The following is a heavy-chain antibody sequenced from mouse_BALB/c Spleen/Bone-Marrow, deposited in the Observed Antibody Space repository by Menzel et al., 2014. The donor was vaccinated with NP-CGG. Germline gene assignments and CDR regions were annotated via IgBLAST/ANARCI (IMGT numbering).Heavy chain of an antibody. D-gene: IGHD1-2*01. J-gene: IGHJ4*01. CDR1: GYTFTSYW. Sequence: KQSGSELVRPGASVKLSCKASGYTFTSYWMHWVKQRPGQGLEWIGNIYPGSGSTNYDEKFKSMATLTVDTSSSTAYMQLSSLTSEDSAVYYCTRYYGYYAMDYWGQGTSVTVSS. CDR3: TRYYGYYAMDY. CDR2: IYPGSGST. V-gene: IGHV1S22*01.